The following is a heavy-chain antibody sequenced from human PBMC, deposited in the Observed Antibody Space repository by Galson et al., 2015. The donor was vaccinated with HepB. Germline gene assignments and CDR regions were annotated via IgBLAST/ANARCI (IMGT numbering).Heavy chain of an antibody. D-gene: IGHD1-1*01. CDR2: IKEDGSEK. Sequence: SLRLSCAVSGFTFSRNWMSWVRQAPGKGLERVASIKEDGSEKYYVDSVKGRFTISRDNAKNSLYLQMNSLRAEGTAVYYCVRQRPGYFDYWGQGTLVTVSS. CDR3: VRQRPGYFDY. V-gene: IGHV3-7*03. CDR1: GFTFSRNW. J-gene: IGHJ4*02.